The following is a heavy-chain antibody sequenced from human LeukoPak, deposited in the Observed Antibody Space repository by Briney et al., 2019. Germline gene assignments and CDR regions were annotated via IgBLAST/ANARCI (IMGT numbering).Heavy chain of an antibody. J-gene: IGHJ4*02. Sequence: GGTLRLSCAASGFTFSSYAMSWVRQAPGKGLEWVSAIRGSGGSTYYADSVKGRFTISRDNSKNTLYLQMNSLRAEDTAVYYCAKPPPFERAVAGPIDYWGQGTLVTVSS. D-gene: IGHD6-19*01. CDR3: AKPPPFERAVAGPIDY. CDR2: IRGSGGST. CDR1: GFTFSSYA. V-gene: IGHV3-23*01.